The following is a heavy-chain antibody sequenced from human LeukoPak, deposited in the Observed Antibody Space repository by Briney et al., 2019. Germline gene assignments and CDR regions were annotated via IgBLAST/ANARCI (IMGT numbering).Heavy chain of an antibody. D-gene: IGHD3-10*01. J-gene: IGHJ4*02. Sequence: GGSLRLSCAASGFTFSSYAMHWVRQAPGKGLEWVAVISYDGSNKYYADSVKGRFTISRDNSKNTLYLQMNSLRAEDTAVYYCARDRSAGFNYFDYWGQGTLVTVSS. CDR1: GFTFSSYA. CDR2: ISYDGSNK. V-gene: IGHV3-30-3*01. CDR3: ARDRSAGFNYFDY.